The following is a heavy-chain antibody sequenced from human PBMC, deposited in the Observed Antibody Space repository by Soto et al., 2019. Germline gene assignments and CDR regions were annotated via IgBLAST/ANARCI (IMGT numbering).Heavy chain of an antibody. D-gene: IGHD2-2*01. CDR3: ARWGEGYCSSTSCPLIVEY. CDR2: ISAYNGNT. CDR1: GYTFTSYG. V-gene: IGHV1-18*01. Sequence: QVQLVQSGAEVKKPGASVKVSCKASGYTFTSYGISWVRQAPGQGLEWMGRISAYNGNTNYAQKLHGRVTMTTDTTTSTAYMEVRSLRSDDTAVYYCARWGEGYCSSTSCPLIVEYWGQGTLVTVSS. J-gene: IGHJ4*02.